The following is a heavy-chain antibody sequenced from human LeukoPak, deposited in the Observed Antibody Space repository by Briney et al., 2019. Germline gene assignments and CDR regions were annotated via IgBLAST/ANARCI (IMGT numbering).Heavy chain of an antibody. D-gene: IGHD2-8*01. CDR3: ARDNGEWRLNWFDH. V-gene: IGHV3-33*01. J-gene: IGHJ5*02. Sequence: GGSLRLSCAASGFTFTSYGMHWVRQAPGKGLDWVALIWDDGNNKYYADSVKGRFTISRDNSKNTLYLQMNRLRDEDTAVYYCARDNGEWRLNWFDHWGQGTLVTVSS. CDR2: IWDDGNNK. CDR1: GFTFTSYG.